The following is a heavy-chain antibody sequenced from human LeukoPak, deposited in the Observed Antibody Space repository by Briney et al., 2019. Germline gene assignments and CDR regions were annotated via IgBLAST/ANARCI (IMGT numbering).Heavy chain of an antibody. J-gene: IGHJ6*03. D-gene: IGHD3-10*01. CDR3: ARDGWFGEAHYYMDV. V-gene: IGHV3-48*03. Sequence: PGGSLRLSCAASGFTFSSYEMNWVRQAPGKGLEWVSYISSSGSTIYYADSVKGRFTISRDNAKNSLYLQMNSLRAEDTAVYYCARDGWFGEAHYYMDVWGKGTTVTISS. CDR2: ISSSGSTI. CDR1: GFTFSSYE.